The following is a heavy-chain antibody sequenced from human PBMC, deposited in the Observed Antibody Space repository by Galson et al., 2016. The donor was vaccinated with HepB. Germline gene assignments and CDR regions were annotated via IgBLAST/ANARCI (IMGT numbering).Heavy chain of an antibody. CDR2: VHQSGNI. Sequence: LSLTCAVYGGSFNGYCWTWIRQSPGKGLEWIGEVHQSGNINYNPSLKSRVTILGDRSENQFSQKMTSVTAADTAVYFCARGLVVRGLSYYGSGKQSGGSFDIWGQGTMVTVSS. CDR3: ARGLVVRGLSYYGSGKQSGGSFDI. CDR1: GGSFNGYC. V-gene: IGHV4-34*01. D-gene: IGHD3-10*01. J-gene: IGHJ3*02.